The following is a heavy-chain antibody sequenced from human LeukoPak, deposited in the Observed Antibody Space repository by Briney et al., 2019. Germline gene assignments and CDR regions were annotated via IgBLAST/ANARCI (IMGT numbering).Heavy chain of an antibody. CDR3: ARHEEPYQQGHFQH. J-gene: IGHJ1*01. CDR1: GGSISSSSYY. CDR2: IYYSGST. Sequence: PSQTLSLTCTVSGGSISSSSYYWGWIRQPPGKGLEWIGSIYYSGSTYSNPSLKSRVTISVDTSKNQFSLKLSSVTAADTAVYYCARHEEPYQQGHFQHWGQGTLVTVSS. D-gene: IGHD2-2*01. V-gene: IGHV4-39*01.